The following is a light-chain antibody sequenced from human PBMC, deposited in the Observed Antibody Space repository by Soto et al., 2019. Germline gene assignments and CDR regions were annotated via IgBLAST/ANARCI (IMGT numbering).Light chain of an antibody. V-gene: IGKV4-1*01. CDR2: WAS. Sequence: DIVMIQSPDSLAVSLGERATINCKSSQSVLYSSNNKNYLAWYQQKPGQPPKLLIYWASTRQSGVPDRFSGSGSGTDFTLTISSLQAEDVAVYYCQQCYSIPTTFGGGTRVEIK. CDR1: QSVLYSSNNKNY. J-gene: IGKJ4*01. CDR3: QQCYSIPTT.